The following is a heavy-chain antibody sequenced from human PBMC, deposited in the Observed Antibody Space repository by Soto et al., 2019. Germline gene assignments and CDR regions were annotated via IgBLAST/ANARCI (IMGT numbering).Heavy chain of an antibody. CDR2: INAGNGNT. J-gene: IGHJ4*02. V-gene: IGHV1-3*01. CDR3: ASAPSGYCSSTSCSYFDY. CDR1: GYTFTSYA. D-gene: IGHD2-2*01. Sequence: QVPLVQSGAEVKKPGASVKVSCKASGYTFTSYAMHWVRQAPGQRLEWMGWINAGNGNTKYSQKFQGRVTITRDTSASTAYMELSSLRSEDTAVYYCASAPSGYCSSTSCSYFDYWGQGTLVTVSS.